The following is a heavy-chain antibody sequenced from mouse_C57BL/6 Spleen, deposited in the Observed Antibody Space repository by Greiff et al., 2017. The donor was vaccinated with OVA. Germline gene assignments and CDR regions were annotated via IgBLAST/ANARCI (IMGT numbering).Heavy chain of an antibody. CDR1: GFTFSNYW. CDR3: TGYDYWFAY. CDR2: IRLKSDNYAT. Sequence: EVQLVESGGGLVQPGGSMKLSCVASGFTFSNYWMNWVRQSPEKGLEWVAQIRLKSDNYATHYAESVKGRFTISRDDSKSSVYLQMNNLRAEDTGIYYCTGYDYWFAYWGQGTLVTVSA. V-gene: IGHV6-3*01. D-gene: IGHD2-4*01. J-gene: IGHJ3*01.